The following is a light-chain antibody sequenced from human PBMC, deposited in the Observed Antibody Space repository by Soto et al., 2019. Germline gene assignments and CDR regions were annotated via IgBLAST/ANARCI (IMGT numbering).Light chain of an antibody. CDR3: SSYTSTSTYV. CDR1: SSDVGGYHY. Sequence: QSVLTQPASASGSPGQSITISCTGTSSDVGGYHYVSWYQQHPGKAPKLMIYEVINRPSGVSNRFSASKSGNTASLTISGLQAEDEADYYCSSYTSTSTYVFGTGTKVTVL. J-gene: IGLJ1*01. CDR2: EVI. V-gene: IGLV2-14*01.